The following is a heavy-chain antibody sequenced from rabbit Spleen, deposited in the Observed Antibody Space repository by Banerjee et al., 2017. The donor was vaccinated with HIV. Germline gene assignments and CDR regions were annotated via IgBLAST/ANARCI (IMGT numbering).Heavy chain of an antibody. D-gene: IGHD6-1*01. CDR1: GFSFSSAT. Sequence: QSLEESGGGLVQPEGSLTLTCKASGFSFSSATIGWVRQAPGKGLEWIGSINTGSTYTWYASWAKGRFTISKTSSTTVTLQMTSLTAADTATYFCARENYSGYAHGLWGPGTLVTVS. CDR3: ARENYSGYAHGL. CDR2: INTGSTYT. V-gene: IGHV1S40*01. J-gene: IGHJ6*01.